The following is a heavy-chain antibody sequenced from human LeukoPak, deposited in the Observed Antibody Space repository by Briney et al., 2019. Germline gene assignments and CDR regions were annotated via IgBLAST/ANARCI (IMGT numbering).Heavy chain of an antibody. CDR2: VSYSGIT. Sequence: SETLSLTCTVSGGSISSDYWSWIRQPPGKGLEWIGYVSYSGITNYNPSLKSRVTISVGTSKNHFSLKLTSVTAADTAVYYCARLLGWSGPINWFDPWGRGTLVTVSS. CDR3: ARLLGWSGPINWFDP. D-gene: IGHD3-3*01. CDR1: GGSISSDY. J-gene: IGHJ5*02. V-gene: IGHV4-59*08.